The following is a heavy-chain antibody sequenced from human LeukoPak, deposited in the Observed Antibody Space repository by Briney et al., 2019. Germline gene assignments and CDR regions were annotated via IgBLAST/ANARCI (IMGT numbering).Heavy chain of an antibody. CDR3: ARDSGRFDVFDI. D-gene: IGHD3-10*01. V-gene: IGHV3-53*01. J-gene: IGHJ3*02. Sequence: PGGSLRLSCAASGFTVSTNYMSWLRQAPGRGLEWVSDIYSDGKTFFADPVEGRFHIPRENSKNTLYLQMNSLRAEDTAVYYCARDSGRFDVFDIWGQGTMVTVSS. CDR1: GFTVSTNY. CDR2: IYSDGKT.